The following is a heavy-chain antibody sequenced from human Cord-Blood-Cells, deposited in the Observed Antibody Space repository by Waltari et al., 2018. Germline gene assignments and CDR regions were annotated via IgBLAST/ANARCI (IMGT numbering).Heavy chain of an antibody. CDR3: ARDPVTWIQLWYFDY. CDR2: IYTGGST. D-gene: IGHD5-18*01. CDR1: GLTVSSNY. J-gene: IGHJ4*02. Sequence: EVQLVESGGGLIQPGGSLSISCAASGLTVSSNYMCWVRQAPGKGLEWVSVIYTGGSTDYADSVKGRFTISRDNSKNTLYLQMNSLRAEDTAVYYCARDPVTWIQLWYFDYWGQGTLVTVSS. V-gene: IGHV3-53*01.